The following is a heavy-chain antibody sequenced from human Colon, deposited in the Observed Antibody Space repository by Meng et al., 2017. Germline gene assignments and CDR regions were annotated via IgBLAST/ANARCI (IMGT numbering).Heavy chain of an antibody. D-gene: IGHD3-9*01. J-gene: IGHJ4*02. CDR1: GGSFSNYY. V-gene: IGHV4-34*01. Sequence: QVRLRQWGQGLLKPSETLPLTGSVYGGSFSNYYLAWIRQPPGKGLEWIGEIHPSGSSYYSPSLQSRVTITLDTSKNQFSLTLSSLTAADTAVYYCARGVDWAKSGNFWGQGTLVTVS. CDR3: ARGVDWAKSGNF. CDR2: IHPSGSS.